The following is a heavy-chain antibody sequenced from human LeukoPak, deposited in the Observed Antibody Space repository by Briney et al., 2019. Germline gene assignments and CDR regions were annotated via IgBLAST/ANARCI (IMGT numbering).Heavy chain of an antibody. CDR3: ARLAYCSGGSCHHDY. D-gene: IGHD2-15*01. Sequence: PSETLSLTCAVYGGSFSGYYWNWIRQPPGKGLEWIGEINHIGTTNYSPSLKSRLTISGDTSKNHFSLKLTSVTAADTAVYYCARLAYCSGGSCHHDYWGQGTLVTVSS. CDR1: GGSFSGYY. J-gene: IGHJ4*02. CDR2: INHIGTT. V-gene: IGHV4-34*01.